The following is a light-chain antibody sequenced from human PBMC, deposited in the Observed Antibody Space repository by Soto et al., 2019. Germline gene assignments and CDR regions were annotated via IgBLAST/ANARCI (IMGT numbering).Light chain of an antibody. CDR2: KAS. V-gene: IGKV1-5*03. J-gene: IGKJ1*01. Sequence: DIPMTQSPSTLSASVGDTVTITCRASRSISTWLAWYQHKPGKAPKLLIYKASNLQSGVPSRFSGSGSGTEFTLAISSLQPEDFATYYCQQYINYSWTFGQGTKVEIK. CDR3: QQYINYSWT. CDR1: RSISTW.